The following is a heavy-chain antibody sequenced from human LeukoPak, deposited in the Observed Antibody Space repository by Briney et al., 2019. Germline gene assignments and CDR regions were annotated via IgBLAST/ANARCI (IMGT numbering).Heavy chain of an antibody. CDR2: INPNSGGT. V-gene: IGHV1-2*02. J-gene: IGHJ5*02. Sequence: ASVKVSCKASGYTFPGYYMHWVRQAPGQGLEWMGWINPNSGGTNYAQKFQGRVTMTRDTSISTAYMELTRLRSDDTAVYYCAREGDIVVVVAAAFDPWGQGTLVTVSS. CDR3: AREGDIVVVVAAAFDP. CDR1: GYTFPGYY. D-gene: IGHD2-15*01.